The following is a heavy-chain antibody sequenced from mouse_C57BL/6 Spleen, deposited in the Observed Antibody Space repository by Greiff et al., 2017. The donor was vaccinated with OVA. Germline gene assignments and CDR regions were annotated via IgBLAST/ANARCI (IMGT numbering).Heavy chain of an antibody. CDR1: GYTFTSYW. J-gene: IGHJ4*01. D-gene: IGHD3-2*02. CDR2: IYPGSGST. Sequence: VQLQQPGAELVKPGASVKMSCKASGYTFTSYWITWVKQRPGQGLEWIGDIYPGSGSTNYNEKFKSKATLTVDTSSSTAYMQRSSLTSEDSAVYYCARRGAAQDTGDYYAMDYWGQGTSVTVSS. V-gene: IGHV1-55*01. CDR3: ARRGAAQDTGDYYAMDY.